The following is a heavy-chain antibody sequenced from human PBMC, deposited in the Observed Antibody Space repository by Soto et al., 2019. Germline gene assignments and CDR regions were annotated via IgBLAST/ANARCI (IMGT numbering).Heavy chain of an antibody. J-gene: IGHJ4*02. CDR1: GYTFTSYA. CDR2: INAGNGNT. V-gene: IGHV1-3*01. Sequence: QVQLVQSGAEVKKPGASVKVSCKASGYTFTSYAMHWVRQAPGQRLEWMGWINAGNGNTKYSQKFQGRVTITRDTSASTAYMELSSLTSEDTAVDYCARGTGLHVDRHWGQGTLVTVSS. CDR3: ARGTGLHVDRH. D-gene: IGHD1-1*01.